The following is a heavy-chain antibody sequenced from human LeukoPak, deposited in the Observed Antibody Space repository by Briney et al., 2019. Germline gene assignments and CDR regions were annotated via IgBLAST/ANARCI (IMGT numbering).Heavy chain of an antibody. CDR2: ISSSSSYI. D-gene: IGHD2-8*01. J-gene: IGHJ3*02. Sequence: PGGSLRLSCAASGFTFSSYSMNWVRQAPGKGLEWVSSISSSSSYIYYADSVKRLFTISRDNAKNSLYLQMNSLRAEDTAVYYCARDRRPEVFFDIWGQGTMVTVSS. CDR3: ARDRRPEVFFDI. CDR1: GFTFSSYS. V-gene: IGHV3-21*01.